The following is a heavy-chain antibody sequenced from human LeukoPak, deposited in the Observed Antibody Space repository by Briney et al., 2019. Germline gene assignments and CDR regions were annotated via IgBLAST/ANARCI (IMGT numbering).Heavy chain of an antibody. V-gene: IGHV4-34*01. CDR1: GGSFSGYY. D-gene: IGHD2-21*02. J-gene: IGHJ4*02. Sequence: SETLSLTCAVYGGSFSGYYWSWIRQPPGKGLEWIGEINHSGSTNYNPSLKSRVTISVDSSKNQFSLKLTSVTAADTAVYYCARQNFVVVTDIRVFAYWGQGTLVTVSS. CDR2: INHSGST. CDR3: ARQNFVVVTDIRVFAY.